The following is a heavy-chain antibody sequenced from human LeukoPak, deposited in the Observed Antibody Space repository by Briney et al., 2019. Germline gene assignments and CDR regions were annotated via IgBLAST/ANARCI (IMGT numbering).Heavy chain of an antibody. Sequence: PGGSLRLSCAASGFRFSNYWMTWVRQAPGKGLEWVANTNQDGSQKNYMDSVKGRFTISRDNAKSSLYLQMNSLRVDDTAVYLCVGSGSYTHWGQGTLVTVSS. D-gene: IGHD3-10*01. J-gene: IGHJ4*02. V-gene: IGHV3-7*01. CDR2: TNQDGSQK. CDR3: VGSGSYTH. CDR1: GFRFSNYW.